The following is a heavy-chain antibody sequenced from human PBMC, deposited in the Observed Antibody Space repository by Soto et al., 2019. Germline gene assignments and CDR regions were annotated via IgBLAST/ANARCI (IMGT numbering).Heavy chain of an antibody. D-gene: IGHD5-12*01. Sequence: QVQLLESGGGVVQPGRSLRLSCAASGFTFSTYAMHWVRQAPGKALEWVAVISYDGSNKYYADSVKGRFTISRDNSKNTLYLQMNSLRTEDTAVYYCARGGKDGYREDDFDIWGQGTMVTVSS. V-gene: IGHV3-30-3*01. CDR2: ISYDGSNK. J-gene: IGHJ3*02. CDR3: ARGGKDGYREDDFDI. CDR1: GFTFSTYA.